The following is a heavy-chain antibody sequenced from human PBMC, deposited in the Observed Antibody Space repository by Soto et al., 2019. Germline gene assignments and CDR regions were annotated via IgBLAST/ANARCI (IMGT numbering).Heavy chain of an antibody. CDR3: AKDGDCGSPDWFDP. CDR1: GFTFSSYA. CDR2: ISGSGGST. Sequence: GGSLRLSCAASGFTFSSYAMSWVRQAPGKGLEWVSAISGSGGSTYYADSVKGRFTISRDNSKTTLYLQMNSLRAEDSAGYYCAKDGDCGSPDWFDPWGQGTLVTVSS. D-gene: IGHD2-21*02. J-gene: IGHJ5*02. V-gene: IGHV3-23*01.